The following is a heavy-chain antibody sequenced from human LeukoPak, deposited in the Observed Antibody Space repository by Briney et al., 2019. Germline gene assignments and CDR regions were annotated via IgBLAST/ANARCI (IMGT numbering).Heavy chain of an antibody. CDR1: GYTFTYYD. CDR2: ISAHTGKP. CDR3: ARDRITMIVGPTEADYYGMDV. D-gene: IGHD3-22*01. J-gene: IGHJ6*02. Sequence: ASVKVSCKATGYTFTYYDISWVRQAPGQGLEWMGWISAHTGKPNYAQMFQGRITMTTDTSTSTAFMELRGLRSDDSAVYYCARDRITMIVGPTEADYYGMDVWGQGTTVIVSS. V-gene: IGHV1-18*01.